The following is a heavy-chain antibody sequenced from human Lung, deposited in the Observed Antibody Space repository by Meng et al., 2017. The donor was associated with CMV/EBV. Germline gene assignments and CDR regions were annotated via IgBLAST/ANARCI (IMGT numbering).Heavy chain of an antibody. J-gene: IGHJ4*02. CDR1: GVSISSNIR. CDR2: IDDSGST. CDR3: ARGKQDAWELLAY. Sequence: QVSLRGAGPGLGSPRGPLSLPSGVSGVSISSNIRWTWVRQPPGKGLEWIGDIDDSGSTNYNPSLNSRISISLDKSKNHFSLKVNSVTAADTAVYYCARGKQDAWELLAYWGQGALVTVSS. D-gene: IGHD1-26*01. V-gene: IGHV4-4*03.